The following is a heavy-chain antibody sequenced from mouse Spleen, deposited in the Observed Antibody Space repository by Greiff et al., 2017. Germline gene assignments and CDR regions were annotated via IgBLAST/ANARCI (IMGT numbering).Heavy chain of an antibody. Sequence: EVKLMESGPGLVKPSQSLSLTCSVTGYSITSGYYWNWIRQFPGNKLEWMGYISYDGSNNYNPSLKNRISITRDTSKNQFFLKLNSVTTEDTATYYCARDLSYYGPFAYWGQGTLVTVSA. V-gene: IGHV3-6*01. J-gene: IGHJ3*01. CDR2: ISYDGSN. CDR3: ARDLSYYGPFAY. CDR1: GYSITSGYY. D-gene: IGHD1-1*01.